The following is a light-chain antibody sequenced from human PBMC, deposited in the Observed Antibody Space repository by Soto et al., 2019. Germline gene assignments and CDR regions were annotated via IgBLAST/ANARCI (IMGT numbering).Light chain of an antibody. J-gene: IGKJ2*01. V-gene: IGKV3-20*01. CDR3: QQYGTSGWT. CDR2: GAS. CDR1: QSFSRSY. Sequence: EIVLTQSPGTLSSSPGERATLSCRASQSFSRSYLAWYQQKPGQAPRLVIYGASSRATGIPDRFSGGRSGTDFTHTISRLEPEDFAVYYCQQYGTSGWTFGQGTKVEIK.